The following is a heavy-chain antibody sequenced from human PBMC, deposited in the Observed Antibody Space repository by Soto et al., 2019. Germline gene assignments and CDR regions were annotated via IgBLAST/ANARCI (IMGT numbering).Heavy chain of an antibody. CDR1: GFSLSTSGMC. V-gene: IGHV2-70*12. CDR2: IDGDDAK. CDR3: AHRQRLGFFDY. J-gene: IGHJ4*02. Sequence: ESGPTLVNPTQTLTLICTFSGFSLSTSGMCVSWIRQPPGKALEWLARIDGDDAKYYNTSLETRLTISKDTSKNQVVLTMTNMDPVDTATYYCAHRQRLGFFDYWGQGTLVTVSS.